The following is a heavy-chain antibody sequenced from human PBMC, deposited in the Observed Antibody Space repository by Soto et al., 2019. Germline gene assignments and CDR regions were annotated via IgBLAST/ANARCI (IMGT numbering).Heavy chain of an antibody. D-gene: IGHD1-1*01. Sequence: LQLQESGPGLVKPSETLSLTCTVSGGSISNSDYFWAWMRQPPGKGLEWVGTISHTGSTRYNPSLKSRFTISVDTSKNQFSLRLPSVTAADTAVFYCASQLASTTYFDYWGRGTLVTVSS. CDR2: ISHTGST. J-gene: IGHJ4*02. CDR1: GGSISNSDYF. V-gene: IGHV4-39*01. CDR3: ASQLASTTYFDY.